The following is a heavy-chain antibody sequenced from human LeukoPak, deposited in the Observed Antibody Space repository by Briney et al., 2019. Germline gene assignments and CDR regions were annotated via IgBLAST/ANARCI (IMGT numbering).Heavy chain of an antibody. CDR1: GYSFTAFY. J-gene: IGHJ4*02. CDR2: VHPRSGET. CDR3: ARDGEYGTGSYYRGCFDY. D-gene: IGHD3-10*01. V-gene: IGHV1-2*02. Sequence: ASVKVSCKASGYSFTAFYIHWVRQAPGQGLEWMGWVHPRSGETNYAYKFRGRVTMTRDTSISTAYMDLGSLGSDDTAVYYCARDGEYGTGSYYRGCFDYWGQGILVTVSS.